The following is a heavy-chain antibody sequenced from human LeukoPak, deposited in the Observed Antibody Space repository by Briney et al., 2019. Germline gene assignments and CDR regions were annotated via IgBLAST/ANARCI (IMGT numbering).Heavy chain of an antibody. Sequence: SETLSLTCIVSGGSISSGGHYWSWIRQHPGKGLEWIGCINYSGSTYYNPSLKSRVTISVDTSQNQFSLKLSSVTAADTAVYYCARDEAIFGAGYYYGMDVWGQGTTVTVSS. CDR1: GGSISSGGHY. CDR3: ARDEAIFGAGYYYGMDV. J-gene: IGHJ6*02. CDR2: INYSGST. V-gene: IGHV4-31*03. D-gene: IGHD3-3*01.